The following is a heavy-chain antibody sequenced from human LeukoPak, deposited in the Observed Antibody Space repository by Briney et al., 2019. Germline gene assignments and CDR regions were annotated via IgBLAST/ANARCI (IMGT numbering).Heavy chain of an antibody. V-gene: IGHV3-11*04. Sequence: GGSLRLSCAASGFPLSSYAMSWIRQAPGKGLEWVSYISSSGSTIYYADSVKGRFTISRDNAKNSLYLQMNSLRAEDTAVYYCAREPKQWLVPIDFWGQGTLVTVSS. CDR3: AREPKQWLVPIDF. CDR1: GFPLSSYA. J-gene: IGHJ4*02. CDR2: ISSSGSTI. D-gene: IGHD6-19*01.